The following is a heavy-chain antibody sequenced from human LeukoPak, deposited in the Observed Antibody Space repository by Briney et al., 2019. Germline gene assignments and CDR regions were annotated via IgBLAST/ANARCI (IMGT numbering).Heavy chain of an antibody. V-gene: IGHV3-15*01. D-gene: IGHD3-10*01. CDR3: TSNRTVRGVILGDY. J-gene: IGHJ4*02. Sequence: GGSLRLSCAASGFTFSNAWMSWVRQAPGKGLEWVGRIKSKTDGGTTDYAAPVKCRFTISRDDSKNTLYLQMNSLKTEDTAVYYCTSNRTVRGVILGDYWGQGTLVTVSS. CDR1: GFTFSNAW. CDR2: IKSKTDGGTT.